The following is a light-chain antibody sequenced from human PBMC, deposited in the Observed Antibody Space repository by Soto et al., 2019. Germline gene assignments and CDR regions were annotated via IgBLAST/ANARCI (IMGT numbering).Light chain of an antibody. CDR2: DDN. V-gene: IGLV1-40*01. J-gene: IGLJ2*01. CDR3: QSYDNSLNHVV. Sequence: QSVLTQPPSVSGAPGQRVTIPCTGTSSNIGSFYDVHWYQQLPGTVPKLLIYDDNTRPSGVPDRFSGSKSGTAASLAITGLQADDEADYYCQSYDNSLNHVVFGGGTKLTVL. CDR1: SSNIGSFYD.